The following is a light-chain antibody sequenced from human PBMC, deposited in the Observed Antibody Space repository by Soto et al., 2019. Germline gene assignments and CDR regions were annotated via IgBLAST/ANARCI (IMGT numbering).Light chain of an antibody. CDR1: QSVLYSPNNKNY. V-gene: IGKV4-1*01. CDR2: WAS. CDR3: QQYHSPPQT. J-gene: IGKJ1*01. Sequence: DIVMTQSPDSLAVSLGERATINCKSSQSVLYSPNNKNYLAWYQQKQGQPPKLLVYWASTRESGVPDRFSGSGSGTDFTLNINSLQAEDVAVYYCQQYHSPPQTFGQGTKVEIK.